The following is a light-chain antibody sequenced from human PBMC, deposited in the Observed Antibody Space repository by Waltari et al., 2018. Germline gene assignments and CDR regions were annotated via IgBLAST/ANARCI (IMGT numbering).Light chain of an antibody. V-gene: IGKV2-28*01. J-gene: IGKJ1*01. CDR2: LGS. Sequence: IVMTQSPLSLSVTPGESASISCRSSRSLLHSNEQNYLEWYFQKPGQSPQLLIYLGSNRASGVPDRFSGSGSGTDFTMQISRVEAEDVGIYFCMQALQTPWTFGQGTKVEI. CDR3: MQALQTPWT. CDR1: RSLLHSNEQNY.